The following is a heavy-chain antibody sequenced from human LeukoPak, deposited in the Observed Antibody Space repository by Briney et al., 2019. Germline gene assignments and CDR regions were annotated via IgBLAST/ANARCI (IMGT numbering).Heavy chain of an antibody. D-gene: IGHD3-3*01. CDR1: GYSGIELD. J-gene: IGHJ3*02. CDR2: FDGEDGGT. V-gene: IGHV1-24*01. Sequence: VKVSCKLSGYSGIELDMHWVRQAPGKGLEWMGGFDGEDGGTIYARKFQGRVTMTEDTSTDPAYMQLSSLTSEDTAVYYCATHTISGVVTYAFQMWGRGTLVTVSS. CDR3: ATHTISGVVTYAFQM.